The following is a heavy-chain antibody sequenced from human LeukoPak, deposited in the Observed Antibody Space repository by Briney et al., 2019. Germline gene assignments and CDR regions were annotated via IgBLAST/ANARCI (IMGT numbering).Heavy chain of an antibody. V-gene: IGHV1-69*02. CDR2: IIPILCIA. J-gene: IGHJ6*02. CDR1: GGTFSSYT. Sequence: WASVKVSCKASGGTFSSYTISWVRQAPGQGLEWMGRIIPILCIANYAQKFQGRVTITADKSTSTAYMELSSLRSEDTAVFYCARGHQPPYYGMDVWGQGTTVTVSS. CDR3: ARGHQPPYYGMDV.